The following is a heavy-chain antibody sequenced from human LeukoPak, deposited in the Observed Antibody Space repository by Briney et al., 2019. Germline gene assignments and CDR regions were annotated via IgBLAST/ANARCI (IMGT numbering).Heavy chain of an antibody. J-gene: IGHJ6*04. CDR2: ISSSGSTI. D-gene: IGHD3-10*02. Sequence: PGGSLRLSCAASGFTFSSYEMNWVRQAPGKGLEWVSWISSSGSTINYEDSVKGRFTISRDNAKNSLYLQMNSLRAEDTAVYYCAELGITMIGGVWGKGTTVTISS. V-gene: IGHV3-48*03. CDR3: AELGITMIGGV. CDR1: GFTFSSYE.